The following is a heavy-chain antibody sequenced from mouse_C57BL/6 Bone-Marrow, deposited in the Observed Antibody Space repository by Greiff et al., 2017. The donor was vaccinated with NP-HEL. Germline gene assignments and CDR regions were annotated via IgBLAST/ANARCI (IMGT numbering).Heavy chain of an antibody. J-gene: IGHJ4*01. Sequence: EVKLEESGEGLVKPGGSLKLSCAASGFTFSSYAMSWVRQTPEKRLEWVAYISSGGDYIYYADTVKGRFTISRDNARNTLYLQMSSLKSEDTAMYYCTLDSSGPYYAMDYWGQGTSVTVSS. CDR2: ISSGGDYI. V-gene: IGHV5-9-1*02. D-gene: IGHD3-2*02. CDR1: GFTFSSYA. CDR3: TLDSSGPYYAMDY.